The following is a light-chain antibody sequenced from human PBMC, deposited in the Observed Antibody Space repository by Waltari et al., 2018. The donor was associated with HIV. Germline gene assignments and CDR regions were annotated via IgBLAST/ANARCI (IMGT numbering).Light chain of an antibody. V-gene: IGLV1-51*01. CDR2: DND. CDR3: GAWDVSLSGGV. Sequence: QSVLTQPPSVSAAPGQKVTISCSGSSSNIGKSYVSWYQHLPGTAPKLLIYDNDRRPSAIPDRFSGSKSGASATLVITGLQTGDEADYYCGAWDVSLSGGVFGGGTKLTVL. J-gene: IGLJ3*02. CDR1: SSNIGKSY.